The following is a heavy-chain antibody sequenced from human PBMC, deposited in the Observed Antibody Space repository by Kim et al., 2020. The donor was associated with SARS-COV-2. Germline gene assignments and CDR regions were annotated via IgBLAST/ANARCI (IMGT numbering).Heavy chain of an antibody. CDR1: GFTFSSFA. J-gene: IGHJ5*02. Sequence: GGSLRLSCATSGFTFSSFAMNWVRQAPVKGLEWVSAISGSGSSPYYAASVEGRFNISRDNSKNMVYLQMNILRDDDTAVYYCAKELSLLPNWFYPWVQGT. CDR3: AKELSLLPNWFYP. V-gene: IGHV3-23*01. CDR2: ISGSGSSP.